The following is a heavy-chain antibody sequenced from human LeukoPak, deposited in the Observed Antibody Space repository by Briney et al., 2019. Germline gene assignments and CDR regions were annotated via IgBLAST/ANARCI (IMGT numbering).Heavy chain of an antibody. CDR1: GFTFDDYA. CDR2: ISGSGGST. Sequence: GGSLRLSCAASGFTFDDYAMHWVRQAPGKGLEWVSLISGSGGSTYYADSVKGRFTISRDNSKNTLYLQMNSLRAEDTAVYYCARTYYDFWSGRIGWWNYYYMDVWGKGTTVTVSS. D-gene: IGHD3-3*01. CDR3: ARTYYDFWSGRIGWWNYYYMDV. J-gene: IGHJ6*03. V-gene: IGHV3-43*02.